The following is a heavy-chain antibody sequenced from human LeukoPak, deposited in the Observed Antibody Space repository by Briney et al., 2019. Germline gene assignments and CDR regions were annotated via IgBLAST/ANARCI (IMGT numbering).Heavy chain of an antibody. CDR1: GYTFTSYY. D-gene: IGHD6-13*01. Sequence: ASVKVSCKASGYTFTSYYMHWVRQAPGQGLEWMGIINPSGGSTSYAQKFQGRVTVTRDTSTSTVYMELSSLRSEDTAVYYCARDWGLIAAAGTDYYYGMDVWGQGTTVTVSS. J-gene: IGHJ6*02. CDR2: INPSGGST. CDR3: ARDWGLIAAAGTDYYYGMDV. V-gene: IGHV1-46*01.